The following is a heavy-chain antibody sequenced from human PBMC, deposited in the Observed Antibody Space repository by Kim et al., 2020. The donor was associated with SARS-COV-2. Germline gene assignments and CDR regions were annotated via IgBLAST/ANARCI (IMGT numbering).Heavy chain of an antibody. CDR1: GYAFTSYP. V-gene: IGHV7-4-1*02. CDR2: IHTSTGNP. J-gene: IGHJ4*02. CDR3: ARGTIGAAAFHFDS. D-gene: IGHD2-2*01. Sequence: ASVKVSCKTSGYAFTSYPVNWVRQAPGQGLEWMGWIHTSTGNPTYAPGFTGRLVLSLDTSLSTAYLQISSLKADDTAGYYCARGTIGAAAFHFDSWGQG.